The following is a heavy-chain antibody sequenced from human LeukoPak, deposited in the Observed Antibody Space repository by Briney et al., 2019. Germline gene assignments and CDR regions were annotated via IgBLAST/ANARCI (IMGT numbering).Heavy chain of an antibody. D-gene: IGHD1-14*01. CDR1: GYTFTSYD. J-gene: IGHJ3*02. CDR2: MNPNSGNT. CDR3: ARKFAKPGDAFDS. V-gene: IGHV1-8*01. Sequence: GASVKVSCKASGYTFTSYDINWVRQATGQGLEWMGWMNPNSGNTGYAQKFQGRVTMTRNTSISTAYMELSSLRSEDTAVYYCARKFAKPGDAFDSWGQGTMVTVSS.